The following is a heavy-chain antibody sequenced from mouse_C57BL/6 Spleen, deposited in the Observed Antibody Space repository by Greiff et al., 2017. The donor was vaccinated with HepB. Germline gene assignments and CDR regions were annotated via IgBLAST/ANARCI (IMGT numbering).Heavy chain of an antibody. D-gene: IGHD2-2*01. Sequence: QVQLQQSGAELVKPGASVKISCKASGYAFSSYWMNWVKQRPGKGLEWIGQIYPGDGDTNYNGKFKGKATLTADKSSSTAYMQLSSLTSEDSAVYFCARGTKVTTGFDYWGQGTTLTVSS. CDR1: GYAFSSYW. V-gene: IGHV1-80*01. J-gene: IGHJ2*01. CDR2: IYPGDGDT. CDR3: ARGTKVTTGFDY.